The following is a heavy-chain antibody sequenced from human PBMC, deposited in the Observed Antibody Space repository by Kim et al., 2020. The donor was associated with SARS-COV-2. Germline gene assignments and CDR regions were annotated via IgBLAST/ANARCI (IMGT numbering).Heavy chain of an antibody. D-gene: IGHD3-10*01. CDR2: K. Sequence: KYYAGSVKGRFTISRDNSKNTLYLQMNSLRAEDTAVYYCAKLGFGELLDYWGQGTLVTVSS. J-gene: IGHJ4*02. CDR3: AKLGFGELLDY. V-gene: IGHV3-30*02.